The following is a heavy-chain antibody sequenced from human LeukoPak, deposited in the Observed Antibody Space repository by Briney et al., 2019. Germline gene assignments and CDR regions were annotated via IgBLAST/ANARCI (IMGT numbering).Heavy chain of an antibody. V-gene: IGHV1-46*03. Sequence: ASVKVSCKASGYTFTSYCMHWVRQAPGQGLEWMGIINPSGGSTSYAQKFQGRVTMTRDTSTSTVYMELSSLRSEDTAVYYCARGLRDYDFWSGYYFDYWGQGTLVTVSS. CDR2: INPSGGST. CDR1: GYTFTSYC. J-gene: IGHJ4*02. CDR3: ARGLRDYDFWSGYYFDY. D-gene: IGHD3-3*01.